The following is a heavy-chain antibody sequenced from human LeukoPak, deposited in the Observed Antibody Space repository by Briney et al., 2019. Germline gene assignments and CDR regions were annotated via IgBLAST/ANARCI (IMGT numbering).Heavy chain of an antibody. CDR3: AKDSAYYYGSGSIGDG. CDR1: GFTFDDYA. V-gene: IGHV3-9*01. Sequence: PGGSLRLSCAASGFTFDDYAMHWVRQAPGKGLEWVSGISWNSGSIGYADSVKGRFTISRDNDKNSLYLQMNSLRAEDTALYYCAKDSAYYYGSGSIGDGWGQGTLVTVSS. D-gene: IGHD3-10*01. CDR2: ISWNSGSI. J-gene: IGHJ4*02.